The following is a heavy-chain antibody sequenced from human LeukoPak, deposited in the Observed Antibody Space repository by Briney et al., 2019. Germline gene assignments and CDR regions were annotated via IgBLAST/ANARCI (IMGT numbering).Heavy chain of an antibody. V-gene: IGHV1-69*13. D-gene: IGHD6-13*01. CDR2: IIPIFGTA. J-gene: IGHJ4*02. Sequence: SVKVSCKASGGTFSSYAISWVRQAPGQGLEWMGGIIPIFGTANYAQKFQGRVTITADESTTTAYMELNSLRSEDTAVYCCARSMYSHSPPLHFDFWGQGTLVTVPS. CDR1: GGTFSSYA. CDR3: ARSMYSHSPPLHFDF.